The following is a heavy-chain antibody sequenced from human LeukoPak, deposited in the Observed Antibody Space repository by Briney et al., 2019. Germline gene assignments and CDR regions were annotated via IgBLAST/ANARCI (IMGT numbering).Heavy chain of an antibody. CDR1: GYSFTGYH. CDR3: ARCQLVVAASLCDY. Sequence: ASVKVSCKAFGYSFTGYHIHWVRQAPGQGLEWRGWINPNSGGSNYAQKFQGRVTMTRDTSISTGYLDLSRLRSDDTAVYYCARCQLVVAASLCDYWGQGALVTVSS. V-gene: IGHV1-2*02. CDR2: INPNSGGS. J-gene: IGHJ4*02. D-gene: IGHD2-15*01.